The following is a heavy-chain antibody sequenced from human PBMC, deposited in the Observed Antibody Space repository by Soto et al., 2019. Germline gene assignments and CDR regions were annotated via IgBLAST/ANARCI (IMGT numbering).Heavy chain of an antibody. CDR2: IYYSGST. D-gene: IGHD6-13*01. J-gene: IGHJ6*02. CDR1: GGSISSGDYY. V-gene: IGHV4-30-4*01. CDR3: ARGKRGSSWYRGEEKYYYNGMHV. Sequence: PSETLSLTCTVSGGSISSGDYYWSWIRQPPGKGLEWIGYIYYSGSTYYNPSLKSRVTISVDTSKNQFSLKLSSVTAADTAVYYCARGKRGSSWYRGEEKYYYNGMHVRGQGTPGTSP.